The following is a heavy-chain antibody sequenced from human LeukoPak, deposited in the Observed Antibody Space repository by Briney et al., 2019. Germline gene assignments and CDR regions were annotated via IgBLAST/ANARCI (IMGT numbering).Heavy chain of an antibody. J-gene: IGHJ4*02. V-gene: IGHV3-30*04. CDR2: ISYDGSNK. CDR3: AMLSIQWTPEMYYFDY. CDR1: GFTFSSNA. Sequence: PGKSLRLSCAASGFTFSSNAMHWVRHAPGKGLEWVAVISYDGSNKNYADSLKGRFTISRDNSKNTLYLQMNSLRPEDTAIYYCAMLSIQWTPEMYYFDYWGQGTLVTVSS. D-gene: IGHD5-12*01.